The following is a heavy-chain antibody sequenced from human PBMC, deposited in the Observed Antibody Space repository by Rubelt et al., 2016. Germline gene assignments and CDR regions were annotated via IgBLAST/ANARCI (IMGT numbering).Heavy chain of an antibody. D-gene: IGHD1-26*01. Sequence: EVQLVQSGAEVKKHGESLKISCKGSGYSFNSYWIGWVRQMPGKGLEWMGLIYPGDPDTRYSPSFQGKVTIAADKSISTAYLQGSSLKASDTARYYGARIVGAFYYFDYWGQGTLVTVSS. CDR2: IYPGDPDT. J-gene: IGHJ4*02. CDR1: GYSFNSYW. CDR3: ARIVGAFYYFDY. V-gene: IGHV5-51*01.